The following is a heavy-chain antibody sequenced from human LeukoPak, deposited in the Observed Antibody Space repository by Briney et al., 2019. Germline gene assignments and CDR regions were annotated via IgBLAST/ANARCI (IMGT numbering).Heavy chain of an antibody. D-gene: IGHD5-24*01. J-gene: IGHJ3*02. V-gene: IGHV1-46*01. CDR1: GGSFSNYN. CDR2: INPSGGST. Sequence: ASVKVSCKASGGSFSNYNMHWVRQAPGQGLEWMGIINPSGGSTNYAQNFQARVTMTRDTSTSTVYMELSSLRSEDTAVYYCARVRDGYNDAYDIWGQGTMVTVPS. CDR3: ARVRDGYNDAYDI.